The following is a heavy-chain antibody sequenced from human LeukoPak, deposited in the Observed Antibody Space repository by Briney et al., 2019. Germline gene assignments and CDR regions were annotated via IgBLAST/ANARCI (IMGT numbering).Heavy chain of an antibody. CDR1: GFTFSSYW. CDR2: IKQDGSEK. J-gene: IGHJ4*02. Sequence: GGSLRLSCAASGFTFSSYWMSWVRQAPGKGLEWVANIKQDGSEKYYVDSVKGRFTISRDNAKNSLYLQMNSLRAEDTAVYYCARVAPYCSGGSCYSDYWGQGTLVTVSS. D-gene: IGHD2-15*01. CDR3: ARVAPYCSGGSCYSDY. V-gene: IGHV3-7*01.